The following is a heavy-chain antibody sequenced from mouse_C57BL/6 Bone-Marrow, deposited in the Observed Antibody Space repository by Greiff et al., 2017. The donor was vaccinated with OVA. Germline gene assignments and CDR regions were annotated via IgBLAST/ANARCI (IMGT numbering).Heavy chain of an antibody. CDR3: ASIIYYDYDGFAY. V-gene: IGHV1-82*01. D-gene: IGHD2-4*01. CDR2: IYPGDGDT. J-gene: IGHJ3*01. CDR1: GYAFSSSW. Sequence: LVKPGASVKISCKASGYAFSSSWMNWVKQRPGKGLEWIGRIYPGDGDTNYNGKFKGKATLTADKSSSTAYMQLSSLTSEDSAVYFCASIIYYDYDGFAYWGQGTLVTVSA.